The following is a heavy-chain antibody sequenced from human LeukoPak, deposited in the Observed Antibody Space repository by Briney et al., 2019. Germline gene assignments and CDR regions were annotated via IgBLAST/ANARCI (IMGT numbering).Heavy chain of an antibody. CDR2: MYSAGFT. J-gene: IGHJ2*01. CDR1: GFTFTTYW. Sequence: PGGSLRLSCAASGFTFTTYWMSWVRQAPGKGLEWVSVMYSAGFTYYADSVKGRFTISRDNSKNTLNLQMNSLRAEDTAVYYCANSRRSGYWYFDLWGRGTLVTVSS. V-gene: IGHV3-53*01. CDR3: ANSRRSGYWYFDL. D-gene: IGHD3-22*01.